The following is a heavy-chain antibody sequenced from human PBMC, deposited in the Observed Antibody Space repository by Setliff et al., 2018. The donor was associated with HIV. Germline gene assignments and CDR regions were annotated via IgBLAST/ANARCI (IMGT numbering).Heavy chain of an antibody. V-gene: IGHV1-2*06. CDR3: AREGGSASYGY. J-gene: IGHJ4*02. Sequence: ASVKVSCKTPGYSFIEYYIDWVRQAPGQGLEWMGRINPDSGVTDYAQNFQGRVIMTRDTSTTTAYLEMNGLRYDDTAVYYCAREGGSASYGYWGQGTLVTVSS. CDR1: GYSFIEYY. D-gene: IGHD3-10*01. CDR2: INPDSGVT.